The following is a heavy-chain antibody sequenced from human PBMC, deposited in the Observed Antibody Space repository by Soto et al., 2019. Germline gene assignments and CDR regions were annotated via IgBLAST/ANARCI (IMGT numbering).Heavy chain of an antibody. D-gene: IGHD2-15*01. CDR2: IIPIFGTA. Sequence: QVQLVQSGDEVKKPGSSVKVSCKASGGTFSSYAISWVRQAPGQGLEWMGGIIPIFGTANYAQKFQGRVTITADESTSTAYMELSSLRSEDTAVYYCAREGPLDYCSGGSCYFDYWGQGTLVTVSS. CDR3: AREGPLDYCSGGSCYFDY. J-gene: IGHJ4*02. V-gene: IGHV1-69*01. CDR1: GGTFSSYA.